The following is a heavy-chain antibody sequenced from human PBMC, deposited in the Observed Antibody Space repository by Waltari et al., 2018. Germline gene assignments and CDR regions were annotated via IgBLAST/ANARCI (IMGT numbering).Heavy chain of an antibody. CDR2: MNPNSGGT. CDR3: ARALRAVGATTIAFDI. V-gene: IGHV1-2*06. Sequence: QVQLVQSGAEVKKPGASVKVSCKASGYTFTGYYMHWVRQAPGQGLEWMGRMNPNSGGTNYAQKFQGRVTRTRDTSISTAYMELSRLRSDDTAVYYCARALRAVGATTIAFDIWGQGTMVTVSS. J-gene: IGHJ3*02. D-gene: IGHD1-26*01. CDR1: GYTFTGYY.